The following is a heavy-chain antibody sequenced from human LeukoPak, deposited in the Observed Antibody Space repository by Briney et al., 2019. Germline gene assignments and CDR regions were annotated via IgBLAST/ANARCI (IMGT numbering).Heavy chain of an antibody. CDR3: ARDSRARRIDY. D-gene: IGHD6-6*01. J-gene: IGHJ4*02. CDR1: GFTFRSHG. Sequence: QPGGSLRLSCAASGFTFRSHGMHWVRQAPGKGLKWVAVIWYDGSNKYYGDSVKGRFTISRDNSKNTLYLQMNSLRAEDTAVYYCARDSRARRIDYWGQGTLVTVSS. V-gene: IGHV3-33*01. CDR2: IWYDGSNK.